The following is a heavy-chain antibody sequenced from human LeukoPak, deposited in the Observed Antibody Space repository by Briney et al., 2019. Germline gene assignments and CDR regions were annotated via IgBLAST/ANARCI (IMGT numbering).Heavy chain of an antibody. CDR1: GDSISSYY. J-gene: IGHJ6*03. V-gene: IGHV4-59*08. CDR2: IYYSGST. Sequence: SETLSLTCTVSGDSISSYYCSWIRQPPGKGLEWIGYIYYSGSTSYNPSLKSRVTISLDTSNNQFSLKLSSVTAADTAVYYCARCLGRRTPYYYYYMDVWGKGTTVTVSS. CDR3: ARCLGRRTPYYYYYMDV.